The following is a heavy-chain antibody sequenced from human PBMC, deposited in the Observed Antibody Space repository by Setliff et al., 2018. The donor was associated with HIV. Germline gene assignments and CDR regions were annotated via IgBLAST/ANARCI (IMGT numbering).Heavy chain of an antibody. CDR2: IRSDGSNR. CDR1: GFTFSYYA. J-gene: IGHJ6*03. Sequence: TGGSLRLSCETSGFTFSYYAMHWIRQAPGKGLEWVAVIRSDGSNRDYADSVKGRFAISRDNSKNTLYLQMDNLRAEDTAVYYCARVDRELSGTFCHMGVWGKGTTVTVSS. CDR3: ARVDRELSGTFCHMGV. V-gene: IGHV3-33*01. D-gene: IGHD1-7*01.